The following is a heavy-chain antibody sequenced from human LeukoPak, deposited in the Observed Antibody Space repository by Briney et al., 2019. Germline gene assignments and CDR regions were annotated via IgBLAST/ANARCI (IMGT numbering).Heavy chain of an antibody. CDR1: GYTFNNYG. Sequence: ASVKVSCKAFGYTFNNYGIGWVRQAPGQGLEWMGWIRTYNGDTKYAQKFQGRVTLTTDTSTNTAYMELRGLRSDDTAVFYCARDVVGATGGEDAFDIWGQGTMLTVSS. V-gene: IGHV1-18*01. J-gene: IGHJ3*02. CDR2: IRTYNGDT. D-gene: IGHD1-26*01. CDR3: ARDVVGATGGEDAFDI.